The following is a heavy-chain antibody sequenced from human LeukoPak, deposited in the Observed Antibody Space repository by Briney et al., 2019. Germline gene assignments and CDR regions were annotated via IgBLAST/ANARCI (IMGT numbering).Heavy chain of an antibody. CDR2: INHSGST. CDR1: GGSFSGYY. CDR3: ARARLLWFGELFSPLFDY. D-gene: IGHD3-10*01. J-gene: IGHJ4*02. Sequence: PSETLSLTCAVYGGSFSGYYWSWLRQPPGKGLEWIGEINHSGSTNYNPSLKSRVTISVDTSKNQFSLKLSSVTAADTAVYYCARARLLWFGELFSPLFDYWGQGTLVTVSS. V-gene: IGHV4-34*01.